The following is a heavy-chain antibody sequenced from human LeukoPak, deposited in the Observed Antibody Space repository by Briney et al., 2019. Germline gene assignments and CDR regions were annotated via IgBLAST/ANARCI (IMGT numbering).Heavy chain of an antibody. CDR1: GGSFSGYY. J-gene: IGHJ4*02. D-gene: IGHD7-27*01. Sequence: SETLSLTCAVYGGSFSGYYWSWIRQPPGKGLEWIGEINHSGSTNYNPSLKSRVTISVDTSKNQFSLKLSSVTAADTAVYYCATVRGDHLIFDYWGQGTLVTVSS. V-gene: IGHV4-34*01. CDR2: INHSGST. CDR3: ATVRGDHLIFDY.